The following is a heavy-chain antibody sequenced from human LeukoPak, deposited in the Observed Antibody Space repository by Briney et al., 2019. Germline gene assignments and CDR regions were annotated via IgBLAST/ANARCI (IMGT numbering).Heavy chain of an antibody. Sequence: GGSLRLSCAASGFTFSSYAMSWVRQAPGKGLEWVSAISGSGGSTYYADSVKGRFTISRDNSKNTLYLQMNSLRAEDTAVYYCAKLTRLDSSSSHFDYWGQGTLVTVSS. CDR3: AKLTRLDSSSSHFDY. CDR1: GFTFSSYA. D-gene: IGHD6-6*01. J-gene: IGHJ4*02. V-gene: IGHV3-23*01. CDR2: ISGSGGST.